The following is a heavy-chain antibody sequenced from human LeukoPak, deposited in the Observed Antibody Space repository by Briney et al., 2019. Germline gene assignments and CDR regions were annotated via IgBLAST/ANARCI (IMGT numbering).Heavy chain of an antibody. J-gene: IGHJ4*02. Sequence: GGSLRLSCAASEFSVGSNYMTWVRQAPGKGLEWVSLIYSGGSTYYADSVKGRFTISRDNSKNTLYLQMNSLRAEDTAVYYCAKDSFPGIAVAGTKGFDYWGQGTLVTVSS. CDR1: EFSVGSNY. V-gene: IGHV3-53*01. CDR3: AKDSFPGIAVAGTKGFDY. CDR2: IYSGGST. D-gene: IGHD6-19*01.